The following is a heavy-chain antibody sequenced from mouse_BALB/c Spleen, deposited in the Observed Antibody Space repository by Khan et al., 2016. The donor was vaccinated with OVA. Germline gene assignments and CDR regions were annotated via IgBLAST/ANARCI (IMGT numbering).Heavy chain of an antibody. Sequence: QMQLEESGAEVARPGASVKLSCKASGYTFTDDYINWVKQRTGQGLEWIGAIFPGSGNTYYNEKLKGKATLTADESSSTAYMQLSSLTSEDSAVYFCESSGRWLLPFDYWGQGTTLTVSS. CDR1: GYTFTDDY. V-gene: IGHV1-76*01. CDR3: ESSGRWLLPFDY. J-gene: IGHJ2*01. CDR2: IFPGSGNT. D-gene: IGHD2-3*01.